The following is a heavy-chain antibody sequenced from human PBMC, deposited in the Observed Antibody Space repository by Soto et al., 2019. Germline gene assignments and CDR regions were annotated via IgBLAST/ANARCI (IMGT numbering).Heavy chain of an antibody. Sequence: ASVKVSCKASGGTFSSDAISWVRQAPGQGLEWMGGIIPIFGTANYAQKFQGRVTITADESTSTAYMELSSLRSEDTAVYYCARDAYYDSSGYYYPYYFDYWGQGTLVTVS. CDR3: ARDAYYDSSGYYYPYYFDY. V-gene: IGHV1-69*01. J-gene: IGHJ4*02. CDR1: GGTFSSDA. CDR2: IIPIFGTA. D-gene: IGHD3-22*01.